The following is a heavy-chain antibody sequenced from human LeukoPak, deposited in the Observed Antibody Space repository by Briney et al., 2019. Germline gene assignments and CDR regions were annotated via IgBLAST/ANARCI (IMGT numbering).Heavy chain of an antibody. CDR2: ISTYTGDS. CDR1: GYTFSNYV. CDR3: ARTMTTMTTHGELDF. J-gene: IGHJ4*02. V-gene: IGHV1-18*01. Sequence: ASVKVSCKASGYTFSNYVLTWVRQAPGQGLEWMGRISTYTGDSNYAQKFQDRVTMTTDTSTSTAYMELTNLSSDDTAMYYCARTMTTMTTHGELDFWGQGTLVAVSS. D-gene: IGHD4-17*01.